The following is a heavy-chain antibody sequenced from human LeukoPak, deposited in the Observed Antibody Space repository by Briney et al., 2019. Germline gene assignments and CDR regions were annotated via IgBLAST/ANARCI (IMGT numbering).Heavy chain of an antibody. V-gene: IGHV3-73*01. J-gene: IGHJ4*02. D-gene: IGHD3-22*01. Sequence: GGSLKLSCAASGFTFSGSAMHWVRQASGKGLEWVGRIRSKANNYATAYAASVKGRFTISRDDSKNTAYLQMNSLKTEDTAVYYCTSDPTPYYDEGPDDFWGQGTLVTVSS. CDR2: IRSKANNYAT. CDR1: GFTFSGSA. CDR3: TSDPTPYYDEGPDDF.